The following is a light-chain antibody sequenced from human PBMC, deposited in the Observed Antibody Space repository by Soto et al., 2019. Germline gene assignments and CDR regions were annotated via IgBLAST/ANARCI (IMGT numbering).Light chain of an antibody. CDR1: QSVISSY. CDR2: GAS. CDR3: QQYDSSPKT. V-gene: IGKV3-20*01. Sequence: EIVLTRSPGTLSLSPGERATLSCRASQSVISSYLAWYQQKPGQAPRLLIYGASSRATGIPDRFSGSGSGTDFTLTISRLEPEDFAVYYCQQYDSSPKTFGQGTKVDIK. J-gene: IGKJ1*01.